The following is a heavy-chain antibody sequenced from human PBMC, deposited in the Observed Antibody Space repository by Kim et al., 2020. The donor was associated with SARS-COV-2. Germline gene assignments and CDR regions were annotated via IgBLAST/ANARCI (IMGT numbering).Heavy chain of an antibody. CDR2: IRSKAYGGTT. D-gene: IGHD6-13*01. V-gene: IGHV3-49*03. Sequence: GRSLRLSCTASGFTFGDYAMSWFRQAPGKGLEWVGFIRSKAYGGTTEYAASVKGRFTISRDDSKSIAYLQMNSLKTEDTAVYYCTSGYSSSWHVGGWYFDYWGQGTLVTVSS. CDR3: TSGYSSSWHVGGWYFDY. CDR1: GFTFGDYA. J-gene: IGHJ4*02.